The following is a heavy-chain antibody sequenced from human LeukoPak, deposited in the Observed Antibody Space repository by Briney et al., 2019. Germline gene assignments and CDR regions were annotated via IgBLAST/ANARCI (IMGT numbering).Heavy chain of an antibody. Sequence: SGGSLRLSCAVSGFTFSSYWMSWVRQAPGKGLEWVANIKEDGSEKYYVDSVKGRFMISRDNAKNSLYLQMNSLRAEDTAVYYCVGVAATTTYFDYWGQGTLVTVSS. D-gene: IGHD2-15*01. CDR3: VGVAATTTYFDY. CDR2: IKEDGSEK. CDR1: GFTFSSYW. V-gene: IGHV3-7*03. J-gene: IGHJ4*02.